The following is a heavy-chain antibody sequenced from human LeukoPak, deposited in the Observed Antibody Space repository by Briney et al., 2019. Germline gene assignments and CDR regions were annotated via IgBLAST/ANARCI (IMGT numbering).Heavy chain of an antibody. V-gene: IGHV4-34*01. CDR3: ARAMSIAARLQTIFDY. D-gene: IGHD6-6*01. CDR2: INHSGST. Sequence: SETLSLTCGVYGGSFSGYYWSWIRQPPGKGLEWIGEINHSGSTNYNPSLKSRVTISVDTSKNQFSLKLSSVTAADTAVYYCARAMSIAARLQTIFDYWGQGTLVTVSS. J-gene: IGHJ4*02. CDR1: GGSFSGYY.